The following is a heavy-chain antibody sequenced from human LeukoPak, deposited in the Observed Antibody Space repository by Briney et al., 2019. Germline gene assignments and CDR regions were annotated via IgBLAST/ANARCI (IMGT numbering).Heavy chain of an antibody. Sequence: GGSLRLSCAASGFTFSSYGMHWVRQAPGKGLEWVAFIRYDGSNRYYADSVKGRFTISRDNSKNTLYLQMNSLRAEDTAVYYCAKVPLIVVVTNDAFDIWGHGTMVTVSS. J-gene: IGHJ3*02. D-gene: IGHD3-22*01. CDR1: GFTFSSYG. CDR2: IRYDGSNR. V-gene: IGHV3-30*02. CDR3: AKVPLIVVVTNDAFDI.